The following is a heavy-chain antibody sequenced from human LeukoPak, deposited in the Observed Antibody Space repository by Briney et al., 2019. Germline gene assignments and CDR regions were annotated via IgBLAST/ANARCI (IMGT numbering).Heavy chain of an antibody. CDR1: GFTFSSYA. D-gene: IGHD2-2*01. CDR3: AKDLGLGYCSSTSCYLVGWSSYYYYYGMDV. Sequence: GGSLRLSCAASGFTFSSYAMSWVRQAPGKGLEWVSAISGSGGSTYYADSVKGRFTISRDNSKNTLYLQMNSLRAEDTAVYYCAKDLGLGYCSSTSCYLVGWSSYYYYYGMDVWGQGTTVTVSS. V-gene: IGHV3-23*01. CDR2: ISGSGGST. J-gene: IGHJ6*02.